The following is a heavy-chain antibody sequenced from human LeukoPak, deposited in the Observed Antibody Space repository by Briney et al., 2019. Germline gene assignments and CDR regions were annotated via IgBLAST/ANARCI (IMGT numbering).Heavy chain of an antibody. D-gene: IGHD3-22*01. CDR3: ARDSVPYYYDSSGSNWFDP. V-gene: IGHV3-23*01. CDR1: GFTFSSYG. CDR2: ISGSGGFT. J-gene: IGHJ5*02. Sequence: PGGSLRLSCAASGFTFSSYGMSWVRQAPGKGLEWVSGISGSGGFTYYADSVKGRFTISRDNSKNTLYLQMNSLRAEDTAVYYCARDSVPYYYDSSGSNWFDPWGQGTLVTVSS.